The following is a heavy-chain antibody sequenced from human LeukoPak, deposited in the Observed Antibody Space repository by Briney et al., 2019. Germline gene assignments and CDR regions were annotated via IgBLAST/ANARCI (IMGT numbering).Heavy chain of an antibody. D-gene: IGHD3-22*01. CDR1: GFTFSSYA. CDR3: ARRAGDYSRPYDY. V-gene: IGHV3-23*01. Sequence: GGSLRLSCAASGFTFSSYAMSWVRQAPGKGLEWVSGISGSGGSTYYADSVKGRFTISRDSSKNTLYLQMNSLRAEDTAVYYCARRAGDYSRPYDYWGQGTLVTVSS. CDR2: ISGSGGST. J-gene: IGHJ4*02.